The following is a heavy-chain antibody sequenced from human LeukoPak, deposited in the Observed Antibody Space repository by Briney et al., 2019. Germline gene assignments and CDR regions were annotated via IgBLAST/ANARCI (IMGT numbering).Heavy chain of an antibody. V-gene: IGHV3-23*01. CDR3: ARVGGDYGSGSYCLTS. J-gene: IGHJ5*02. Sequence: GGSLRLSCGGSGFTFSSYAMSWVRQAPGKGLEWVSAISGSGTDTFYANSVKGRFTISRDNPKNTLYLQMNSLRAEDTAVYYCARVGGDYGSGSYCLTSWGQGTLVTVSS. CDR1: GFTFSSYA. D-gene: IGHD3-10*01. CDR2: ISGSGTDT.